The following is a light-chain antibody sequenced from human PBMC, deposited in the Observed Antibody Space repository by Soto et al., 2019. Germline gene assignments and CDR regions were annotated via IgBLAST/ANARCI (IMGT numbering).Light chain of an antibody. CDR3: QQRSS. CDR1: QGISTW. Sequence: DIQMTQSPYTLSASVGDRVTITCRASQGISTWLAWYQQKPGTAPKLLIYDASSLESGVPSRFSGSGSGTEFTLTISSLQPDDYAVYYCQQRSSFGGGTKVEIK. CDR2: DAS. J-gene: IGKJ4*01. V-gene: IGKV1-5*01.